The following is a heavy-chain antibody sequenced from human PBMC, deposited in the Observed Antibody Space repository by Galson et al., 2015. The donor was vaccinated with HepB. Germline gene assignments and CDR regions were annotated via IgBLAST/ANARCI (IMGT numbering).Heavy chain of an antibody. CDR3: ARGGGKNLAGLFHYYYYGLDV. D-gene: IGHD6-19*01. CDR2: ISSSGDTI. CDR1: GFTFSDYY. Sequence: SLRLSCAAPGFTFSDYYMSWIRQAPGKGLEWLSYISSSGDTIYYADSVRGRFTISRDNANNSLYLQMNSLRAEDTAVYYCARGGGKNLAGLFHYYYYGLDVWGQGTTVTVSS. V-gene: IGHV3-11*01. J-gene: IGHJ6*02.